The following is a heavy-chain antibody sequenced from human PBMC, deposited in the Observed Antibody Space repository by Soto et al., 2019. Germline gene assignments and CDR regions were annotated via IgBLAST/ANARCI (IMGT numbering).Heavy chain of an antibody. CDR1: RFTFSTYW. CDR3: ARLRSTTLGGGDAFDT. Sequence: EVQLVESGGGLVQPGGSLRLSCAASRFTFSTYWMHWVRQVPGKGLVWVSRINSDGSSTTYADSVKGRFTISRDNAKTTLYLKLTSLTAEDTAVYYCARLRSTTLGGGDAFDTWGQGTMVTVSS. D-gene: IGHD4-17*01. V-gene: IGHV3-74*03. J-gene: IGHJ3*02. CDR2: INSDGSST.